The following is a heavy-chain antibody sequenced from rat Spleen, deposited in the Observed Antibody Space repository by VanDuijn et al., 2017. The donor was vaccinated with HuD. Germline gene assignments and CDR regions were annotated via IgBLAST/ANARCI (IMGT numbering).Heavy chain of an antibody. CDR1: GFTFSDYY. CDR2: ISYEGSST. J-gene: IGHJ1*01. CDR3: ARHGTTTGWYFDF. V-gene: IGHV5-22*01. Sequence: EVQLVESGGGLVQPGRSLKLSCAASGFTFSDYYMAWVRQAPKKGLEWVASISYEGSSTYYGDSVKGRFTISRNNAKSTLYLQMNSLRSEDTATYYCARHGTTTGWYFDFWGPGTMVTVSS. D-gene: IGHD1-10*01.